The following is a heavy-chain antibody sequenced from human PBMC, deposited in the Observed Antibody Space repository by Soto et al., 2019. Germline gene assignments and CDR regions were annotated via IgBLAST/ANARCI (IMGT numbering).Heavy chain of an antibody. Sequence: QVQLVQSGAEVKKPGSSVKVSCKASGGTFSSYAISWVRQAPGQGLEWMGGIIPIFGTANYAQKFQGRVTITADESTSTAYMELSSLRSEDTAVYYCARDLYVFGSGWSPAPYYYYGMDVWGQGTTVTVSS. CDR2: IIPIFGTA. D-gene: IGHD6-19*01. V-gene: IGHV1-69*01. J-gene: IGHJ6*02. CDR3: ARDLYVFGSGWSPAPYYYYGMDV. CDR1: GGTFSSYA.